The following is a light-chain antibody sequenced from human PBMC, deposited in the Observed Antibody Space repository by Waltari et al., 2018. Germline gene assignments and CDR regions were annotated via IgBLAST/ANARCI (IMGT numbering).Light chain of an antibody. Sequence: SYVLTQPPSVSVAPGETARITCGGNNIESKSVPWYRQRPGQAPVVVISYDNDRAAGIPERFSGSNSGNTATLTISRVEAVDEADYYCQVWDANTDPGVFGTGTEVTVL. CDR3: QVWDANTDPGV. CDR2: YDN. CDR1: NIESKS. J-gene: IGLJ1*01. V-gene: IGLV3-21*01.